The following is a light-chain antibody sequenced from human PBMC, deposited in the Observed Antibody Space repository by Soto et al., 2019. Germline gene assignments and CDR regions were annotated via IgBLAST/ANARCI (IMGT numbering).Light chain of an antibody. CDR1: QSISNR. Sequence: IQMTQSPSTLSASVGDGVTITCRASQSISNRLAWYQQRPGKAPKYLIYDASTLDSGAPSRFSGSGSGTEFTLSISSLQPDDFATYYCQQYSSHSTFGQGTKVDIK. J-gene: IGKJ1*01. V-gene: IGKV1-5*01. CDR2: DAS. CDR3: QQYSSHST.